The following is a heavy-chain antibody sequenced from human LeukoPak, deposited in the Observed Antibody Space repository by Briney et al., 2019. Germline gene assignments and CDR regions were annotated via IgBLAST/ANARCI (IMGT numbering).Heavy chain of an antibody. CDR1: GYTFTGYY. Sequence: ASVKVSCKASGYTFTGYYMHWVRQAPGQGLEWMGWTNPNSGGTNYAQKFQGRVTMTRDTSISTAYMELSRLRSDDTAVYYCAKYYYDSSGYDYWGQGTLATVSS. CDR2: TNPNSGGT. CDR3: AKYYYDSSGYDY. D-gene: IGHD3-22*01. V-gene: IGHV1-2*02. J-gene: IGHJ4*02.